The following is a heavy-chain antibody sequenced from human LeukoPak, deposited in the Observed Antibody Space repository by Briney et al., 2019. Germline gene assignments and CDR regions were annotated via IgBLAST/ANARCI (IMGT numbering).Heavy chain of an antibody. CDR3: ASAKDFSSSPTY. D-gene: IGHD6-13*01. J-gene: IGHJ4*02. Sequence: GGSLRLSCAASGFTFSSYGMHWVRQAPGRGLEWVAFIRYDGSNKYYADSVKGRFTISRDNSKNTLYLQMNSLRAEDTAVYYCASAKDFSSSPTYWGQGTLVTVSS. CDR1: GFTFSSYG. CDR2: IRYDGSNK. V-gene: IGHV3-30*02.